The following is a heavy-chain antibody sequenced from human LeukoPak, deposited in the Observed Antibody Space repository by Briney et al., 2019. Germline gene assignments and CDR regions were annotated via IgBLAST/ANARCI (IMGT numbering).Heavy chain of an antibody. Sequence: SETLSLTCAVYGGSFSGYYWSWIRQPPGKGLEWIGEIKHSGSTNYNPSLKSRVTISVDTSKNQFSLKLSSVTAADTAVYYCARRVLTTVTTSPVDYWGQGTLVTVSS. CDR2: IKHSGST. CDR1: GGSFSGYY. CDR3: ARRVLTTVTTSPVDY. D-gene: IGHD4-17*01. V-gene: IGHV4-34*01. J-gene: IGHJ4*02.